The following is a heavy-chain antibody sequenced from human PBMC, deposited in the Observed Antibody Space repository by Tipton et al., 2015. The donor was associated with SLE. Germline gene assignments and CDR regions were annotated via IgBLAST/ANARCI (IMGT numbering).Heavy chain of an antibody. CDR1: GYSFTTYW. J-gene: IGHJ3*02. Sequence: VQLVQSGAEVKKPGESLKISCKGSGYSFTTYWIAWVRQMPGKGLEWMGRIDPSDSYTNYSPSFQGHVTISADKSISTAYLQWSSLKASDTAMYYCARTQGSESYDAFDIWGQGTMVTVSS. CDR2: IDPSDSYT. CDR3: ARTQGSESYDAFDI. D-gene: IGHD2-15*01. V-gene: IGHV5-10-1*01.